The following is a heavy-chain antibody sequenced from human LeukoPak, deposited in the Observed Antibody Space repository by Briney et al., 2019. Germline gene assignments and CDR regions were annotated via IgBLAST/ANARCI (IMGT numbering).Heavy chain of an antibody. CDR1: GYSLTSYW. Sequence: GESLKISCKGSGYSLTSYWIGWVRQMPGKGLEWMGIIYPGDSDTRYSPSFQGQVTISADKSISTAYLQWSSLKASDTAMYYCARSVAVAGPGGAFDIWGQGTMVTVSS. V-gene: IGHV5-51*01. CDR2: IYPGDSDT. CDR3: ARSVAVAGPGGAFDI. D-gene: IGHD6-19*01. J-gene: IGHJ3*02.